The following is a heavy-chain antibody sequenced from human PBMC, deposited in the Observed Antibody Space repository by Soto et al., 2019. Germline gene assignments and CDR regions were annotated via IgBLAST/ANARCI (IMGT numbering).Heavy chain of an antibody. CDR1: GFAFTSHA. V-gene: IGHV3-30-3*01. J-gene: IGHJ6*02. CDR3: ARETDGMDV. CDR2: ISNDGGKK. Sequence: VGSLRLSCAASGFAFTSHALHWVRQAPGKGLEWVALISNDGGKKQYAESVEGRFTVSRDASKKTVYLQMNSLTTEDTAVYFCARETDGMDVWGQGTTVTVSS.